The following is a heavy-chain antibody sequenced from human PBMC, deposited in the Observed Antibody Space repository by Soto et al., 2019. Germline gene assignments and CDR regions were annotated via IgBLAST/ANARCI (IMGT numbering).Heavy chain of an antibody. D-gene: IGHD2-2*01. CDR2: INAVNGNT. J-gene: IGHJ6*02. CDR1: GYTFTSYA. V-gene: IGHV1-3*01. Sequence: EASVKVSCKASGYTFTSYAMHWVLQAPGQRLEWMGWINAVNGNTKYSQKFQGRVTITRDTSASTAYMELSSLRSEDTAVYYCARDVFEWYQNYYYYYGMDVWGQGTTVTVSS. CDR3: ARDVFEWYQNYYYYYGMDV.